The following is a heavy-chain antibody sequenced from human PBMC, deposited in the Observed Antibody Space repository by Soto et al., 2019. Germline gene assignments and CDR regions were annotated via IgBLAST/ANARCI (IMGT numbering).Heavy chain of an antibody. CDR3: ARDNGMAGSFDP. Sequence: GGSLRLSCAASGFTFSTYSMNWARQAPGKGLEWVAYISIGSTTIFYADSVKGRFTISRDNAKSSLYLQMNSLRDEDTAVYYCARDNGMAGSFDPWGQGTLVTVSS. D-gene: IGHD2-8*01. V-gene: IGHV3-48*02. J-gene: IGHJ5*02. CDR2: ISIGSTTI. CDR1: GFTFSTYS.